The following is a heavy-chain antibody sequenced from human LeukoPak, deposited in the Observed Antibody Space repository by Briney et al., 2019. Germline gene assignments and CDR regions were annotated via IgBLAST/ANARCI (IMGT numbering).Heavy chain of an antibody. J-gene: IGHJ4*02. V-gene: IGHV3-7*03. CDR1: GFTFSSYW. Sequence: PGGSLRLSCAASGFTFSSYWMSWVRQAPGKGLEWVANIKQDGSEKYYVDSVKGRFTISRDNAKNSLYLQMNSLRAEDTAVYYCARASASAAGIFRVWGQGTLVTVSS. CDR2: IKQDGSEK. CDR3: ARASASAAGIFRV. D-gene: IGHD6-13*01.